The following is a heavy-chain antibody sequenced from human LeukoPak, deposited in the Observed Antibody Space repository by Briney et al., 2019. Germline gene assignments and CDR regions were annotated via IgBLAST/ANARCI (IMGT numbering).Heavy chain of an antibody. Sequence: SETLSLTCAVSGGSISSGGYSWSWIRQPPGKGLEWIGYIYHSGSTYYNPSLKSRVTISVDTSKNQFSLKLSSVTAADTAVYYCARARHVLITMIWRGAFDIWGQGTMVTVSS. J-gene: IGHJ3*02. CDR3: ARARHVLITMIWRGAFDI. CDR2: IYHSGST. CDR1: GGSISSGGYS. D-gene: IGHD3-22*01. V-gene: IGHV4-30-2*01.